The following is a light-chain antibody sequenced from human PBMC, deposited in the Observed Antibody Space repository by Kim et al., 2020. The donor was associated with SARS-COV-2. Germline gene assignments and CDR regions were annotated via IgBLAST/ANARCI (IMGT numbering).Light chain of an antibody. CDR3: QQSYSTPRT. V-gene: IGKV1-39*01. CDR2: TAS. Sequence: AAVGDRVTITCRASQSISNYLNWYQQKPGKAPKLLIYTASSLQRGVASGCSGSGSGTDFTLTISSLQPEDFATYDCQQSYSTPRTFGQGTKLEI. J-gene: IGKJ2*01. CDR1: QSISNY.